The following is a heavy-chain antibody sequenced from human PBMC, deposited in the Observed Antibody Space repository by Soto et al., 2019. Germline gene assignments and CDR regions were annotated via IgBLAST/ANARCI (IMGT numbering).Heavy chain of an antibody. CDR2: ISSSGSTI. CDR1: ALSFSSYE. V-gene: IGHV3-48*03. Sequence: QTWRSLRLSWAPCALSFSSYEMNWVRQAPGKGLEWVSYISSSGSTIYYADSVKGRFTISRDNAKNSLYLQMNSLRAEDTSVYYCARVVDGSYIDYWGQGTMVTVSS. CDR3: ARVVDGSYIDY. J-gene: IGHJ4*02. D-gene: IGHD1-26*01.